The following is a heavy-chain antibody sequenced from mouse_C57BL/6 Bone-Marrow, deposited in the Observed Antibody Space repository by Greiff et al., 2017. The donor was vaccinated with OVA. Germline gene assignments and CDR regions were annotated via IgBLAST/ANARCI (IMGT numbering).Heavy chain of an antibody. D-gene: IGHD1-1*01. J-gene: IGHJ1*03. CDR1: GYTFTSYG. CDR2: IYIGNGYT. Sequence: EVMLVESGAELVRPGSSVKMSCKTSGYTFTSYGINWVKQRPGQGLEWIGYIYIGNGYTEYNEKFKGKATLTSDTSSSTAYMQLSSLTSEDSAIYFCARAPYYAYWYFDVWGTGTTVTVSS. CDR3: ARAPYYAYWYFDV. V-gene: IGHV1-58*01.